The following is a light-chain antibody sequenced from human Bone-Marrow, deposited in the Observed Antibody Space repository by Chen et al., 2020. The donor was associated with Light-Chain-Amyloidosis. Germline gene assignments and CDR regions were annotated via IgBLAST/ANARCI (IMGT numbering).Light chain of an antibody. CDR3: QVWDRSSDRPV. Sequence: SYVLTHPSSVSVAPGQKTRIACGGKNIGSTSVHWYQQTPGQAPLLVVYDDSDRPSGIPERLSGSNSGNTATLTISRVEAGDEADYYCQVWDRSSDRPVFGGGTNLTVL. J-gene: IGLJ3*02. V-gene: IGLV3-21*02. CDR1: NIGSTS. CDR2: DDS.